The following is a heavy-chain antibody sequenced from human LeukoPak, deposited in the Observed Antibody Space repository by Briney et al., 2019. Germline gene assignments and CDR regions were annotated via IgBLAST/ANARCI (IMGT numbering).Heavy chain of an antibody. J-gene: IGHJ4*02. CDR3: ARVVVDGLFDY. V-gene: IGHV1-2*02. D-gene: IGHD3-10*01. Sequence: ASVKVSCKASGYTFTVYYMDGVRQAPGQGLEWMGWINPNRGGTNYAQKFQGKVTITRDTSISTAYMELSRLTSDDTAVYYCARVVVDGLFDYWGQGTLVTVSS. CDR2: INPNRGGT. CDR1: GYTFTVYY.